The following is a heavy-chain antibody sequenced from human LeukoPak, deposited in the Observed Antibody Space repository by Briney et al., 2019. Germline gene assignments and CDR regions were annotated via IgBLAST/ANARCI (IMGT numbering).Heavy chain of an antibody. D-gene: IGHD6-25*01. V-gene: IGHV3-11*04. CDR3: ARFAAGGSYYYYMDV. J-gene: IGHJ6*03. CDR2: ISSSGSTI. CDR1: GFTFSDYY. Sequence: GGSLRLSCAASGFTFSDYYMSWIRQAPGQGLEWVSYISSSGSTIYYADSVKGRFTISRDNAKNSLYLQMNSLRADDTAVYYCARFAAGGSYYYYMDVWGKGTTVTVSS.